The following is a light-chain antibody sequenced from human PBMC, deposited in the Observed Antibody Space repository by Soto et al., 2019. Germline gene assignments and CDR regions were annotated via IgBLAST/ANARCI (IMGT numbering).Light chain of an antibody. CDR3: SSYTSSSTLVV. CDR2: EVS. V-gene: IGLV2-14*01. J-gene: IGLJ1*01. CDR1: YKY. Sequence: QSALTQPASVSGSPGQSITISCTGSYKYVSWYQQHPGKAPKFMIYEVSNRPSGVSNRFSGSKSGNTASLTISGLQAEDEADYYCSSYTSSSTLVVFGTGTKVTVL.